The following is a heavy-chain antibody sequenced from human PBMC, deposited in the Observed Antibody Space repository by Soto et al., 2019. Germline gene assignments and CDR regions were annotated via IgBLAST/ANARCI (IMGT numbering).Heavy chain of an antibody. D-gene: IGHD6-13*01. CDR1: VFTFSDYY. J-gene: IGHJ4*02. Sequence: PGGSLLLSCAASVFTFSDYYMSWFRQAPGKGLEWVSYIVSSSSYTNYADSVKGRFTISRDNAKNSLYLEMNSLRAEDTAVYYCARLRASTWYLGGYLDYWGLGTMVTVSS. CDR2: IVSSSSYT. V-gene: IGHV3-11*06. CDR3: ARLRASTWYLGGYLDY.